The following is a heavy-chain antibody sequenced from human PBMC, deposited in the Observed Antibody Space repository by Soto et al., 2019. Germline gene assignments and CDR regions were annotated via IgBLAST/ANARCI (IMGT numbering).Heavy chain of an antibody. CDR1: GFTFSSSW. V-gene: IGHV3-74*01. D-gene: IGHD5-12*01. CDR3: VLRDLYYGIDA. CDR2: INSDGSST. J-gene: IGHJ6*02. Sequence: GGSLRLSCAASGFTFSSSWTHWVRQAPGKGLVWVSRINSDGSSTSYADSVKGRFTISRDNAKNTLYLQMNSLRAEDTAVYYCVLRDLYYGIDAWGQGTTVTVSS.